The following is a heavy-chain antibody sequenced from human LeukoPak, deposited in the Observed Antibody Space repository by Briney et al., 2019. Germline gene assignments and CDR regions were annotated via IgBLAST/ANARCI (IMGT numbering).Heavy chain of an antibody. Sequence: ASVKVSCTASGYTFTSYDINWVRQATGQGLEWMGWMNPNSGNTGYAQKFQGRVTMTRNTSISTAYMELSSLRSEDTAVYYCARGWLRFLNWFDPWGQGTLVTVSS. CDR1: GYTFTSYD. J-gene: IGHJ5*02. CDR2: MNPNSGNT. V-gene: IGHV1-8*01. CDR3: ARGWLRFLNWFDP. D-gene: IGHD5-12*01.